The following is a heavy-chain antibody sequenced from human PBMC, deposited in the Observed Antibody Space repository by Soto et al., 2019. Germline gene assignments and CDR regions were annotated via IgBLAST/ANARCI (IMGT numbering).Heavy chain of an antibody. Sequence: GGSLRLSCAASGFTFSSYAMSWVRQAPGKGLEWVSAISGSGGSTYYADSVKGRFTISRDNSKNTLYLQMNSLRAEDTAVYYCAKARVGGYDYVVGFDYWGQGTLVTVSS. J-gene: IGHJ4*02. CDR2: ISGSGGST. V-gene: IGHV3-23*01. D-gene: IGHD5-12*01. CDR3: AKARVGGYDYVVGFDY. CDR1: GFTFSSYA.